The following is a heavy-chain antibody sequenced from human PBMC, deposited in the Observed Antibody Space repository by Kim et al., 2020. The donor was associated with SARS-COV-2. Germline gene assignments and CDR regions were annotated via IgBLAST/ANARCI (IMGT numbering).Heavy chain of an antibody. V-gene: IGHV4-59*08. CDR2: IYYSGST. J-gene: IGHJ4*02. D-gene: IGHD3-10*01. Sequence: SETLSLTCTVSGGSISSYYWSWIRQPPGKGLEWIGYIYYSGSTNYNPSLKSRVTISVDTSKNQFSLKLSSVTAADTAVYYCARHTMVRGVISEAYFDYWGQGTLVTVSS. CDR1: GGSISSYY. CDR3: ARHTMVRGVISEAYFDY.